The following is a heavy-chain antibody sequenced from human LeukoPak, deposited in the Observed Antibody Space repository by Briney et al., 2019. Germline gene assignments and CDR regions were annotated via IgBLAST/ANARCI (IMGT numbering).Heavy chain of an antibody. V-gene: IGHV3-30*02. CDR3: AKWGFIAPTGNPRRESFQH. CDR2: IQFDGSKI. Sequence: PGGSLRLSCVASGFTFNTHGMHWVRQAPGKGLEWVAFIQFDGSKIDYADSVKGRFTISRDNSENTLYLQMNSLGVEDTAVYFCAKWGFIAPTGNPRRESFQHWGQGTLVSVSS. CDR1: GFTFNTHG. D-gene: IGHD6-13*01. J-gene: IGHJ1*01.